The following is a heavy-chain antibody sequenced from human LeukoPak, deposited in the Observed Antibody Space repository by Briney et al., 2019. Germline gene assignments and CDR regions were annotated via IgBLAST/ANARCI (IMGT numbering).Heavy chain of an antibody. CDR2: IYYSGST. CDR1: GGSISSSSYY. V-gene: IGHV4-39*01. CDR3: ARQYGSSWDFDY. J-gene: IGHJ4*02. D-gene: IGHD6-13*01. Sequence: SETLSLTCTVSGGSISSSSYYWGWIRQPPGKGLEWIGSIYYSGSTYYNPSLKSRVTISVDTSKNQFSLKLSSVTAADTAVYYCARQYGSSWDFDYWGQGTPVTVSS.